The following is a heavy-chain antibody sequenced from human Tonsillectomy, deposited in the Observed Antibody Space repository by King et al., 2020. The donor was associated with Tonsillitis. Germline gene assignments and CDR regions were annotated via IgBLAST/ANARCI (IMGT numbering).Heavy chain of an antibody. V-gene: IGHV3-7*03. CDR2: IKQDGGEK. Sequence: VQLVESGGGLVQPGGSLRLSCAASEFTFSNYWMTWVRQAPGKGLEWVANIKQDGGEKHYVDSVEGRFTISRDNAKNSLFLQMNSLSSADTAVYFCARGYSGSDTYYYYFYAMDVWGQGTAVTVSS. D-gene: IGHD5-12*01. CDR1: EFTFSNYW. CDR3: ARGYSGSDTYYYYFYAMDV. J-gene: IGHJ6*02.